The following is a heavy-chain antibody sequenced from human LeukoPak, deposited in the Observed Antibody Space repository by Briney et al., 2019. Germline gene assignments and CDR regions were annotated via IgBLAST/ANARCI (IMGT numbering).Heavy chain of an antibody. CDR1: GFTFDDYG. CDR2: INWNGGST. CDR3: AREGIAARPGPFDY. D-gene: IGHD6-6*01. Sequence: GGPLRLSCAASGFTFDDYGMSWVRQAPGKGLEWVSGINWNGGSTGYADSVKGRFTISRDNAKNSLYLQMNSLRAEDTALYYCAREGIAARPGPFDYWGQGTLVTVSS. V-gene: IGHV3-20*04. J-gene: IGHJ4*02.